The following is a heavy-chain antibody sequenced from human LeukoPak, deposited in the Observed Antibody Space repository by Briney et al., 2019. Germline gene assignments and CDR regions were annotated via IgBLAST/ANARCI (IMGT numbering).Heavy chain of an antibody. V-gene: IGHV3-23*01. CDR1: AFIFSGHW. D-gene: IGHD6-19*01. CDR2: ISGSGGST. CDR3: AKGIAVAGLNYYYYGMDV. J-gene: IGHJ6*02. Sequence: GGSLRLSCEGSAFIFSGHWMNWVRQTPGKGLEWVSAISGSGGSTYYADSVKGRFTISRDNSKNTLYLQMNSLRAEDTAVYYCAKGIAVAGLNYYYYGMDVWGQGTTVTVSS.